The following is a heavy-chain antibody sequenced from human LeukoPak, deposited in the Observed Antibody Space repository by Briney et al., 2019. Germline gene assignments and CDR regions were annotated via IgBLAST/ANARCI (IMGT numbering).Heavy chain of an antibody. D-gene: IGHD6-13*01. CDR3: ASNDNLSSSWLGDAFDI. CDR2: IYYSGST. V-gene: IGHV4-39*07. Sequence: SETLSLTCTVSGGSISSSSYYWGWIRQPPGKGLEWIGSIYYSGSTYYNPSLKSRVTISVDTSKNQFSLKLSSVTAADTAVYYCASNDNLSSSWLGDAFDIWGQGTMVTVSS. J-gene: IGHJ3*02. CDR1: GGSISSSSYY.